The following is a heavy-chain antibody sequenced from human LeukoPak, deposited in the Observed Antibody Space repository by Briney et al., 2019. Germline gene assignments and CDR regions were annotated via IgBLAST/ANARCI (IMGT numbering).Heavy chain of an antibody. CDR1: GFTFSSYA. CDR3: AREKSSGWFNWFDP. J-gene: IGHJ5*02. D-gene: IGHD6-19*01. V-gene: IGHV4-59*01. Sequence: GSLRLSCAASGFTFSSYAMSWIRQPPGKGLEWIGYIYYSGSTNYNPSLKSRVTISVDTSKNQFSLKLSSVTAADTAVYYCAREKSSGWFNWFDPWGQGTLVTVSS. CDR2: IYYSGST.